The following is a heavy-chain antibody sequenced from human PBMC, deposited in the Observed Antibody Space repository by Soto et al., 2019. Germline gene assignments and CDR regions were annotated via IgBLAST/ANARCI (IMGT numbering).Heavy chain of an antibody. CDR1: GGSISSGGYY. J-gene: IGHJ6*02. CDR2: IYYSGST. Sequence: SQTLSLTCTVSGGSISSGGYYWSWIRQHPGKGLEWIGYIYYSGSTYYNPSLKSRVTISVDTSKNQFSLKLSSVTAADTAVYYCARMDRNSSARGLGPNYYYYGMDVWGQGTTVTVSS. V-gene: IGHV4-31*03. CDR3: ARMDRNSSARGLGPNYYYYGMDV. D-gene: IGHD6-25*01.